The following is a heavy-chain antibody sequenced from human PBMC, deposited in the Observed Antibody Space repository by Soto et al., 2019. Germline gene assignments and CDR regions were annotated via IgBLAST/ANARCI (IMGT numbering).Heavy chain of an antibody. CDR3: ARDPVRHYYDSSGYYYLAPDY. J-gene: IGHJ4*02. D-gene: IGHD3-22*01. Sequence: GGSLRLSCAASGFTFSSYAMHWVRQAPGKGLEWVAVISYDGSNKYYADSVKGRFTISRDNSKNTLYLQMNSLRAEDTAVYYCARDPVRHYYDSSGYYYLAPDYWGQGTLVTVSS. CDR2: ISYDGSNK. V-gene: IGHV3-30-3*01. CDR1: GFTFSSYA.